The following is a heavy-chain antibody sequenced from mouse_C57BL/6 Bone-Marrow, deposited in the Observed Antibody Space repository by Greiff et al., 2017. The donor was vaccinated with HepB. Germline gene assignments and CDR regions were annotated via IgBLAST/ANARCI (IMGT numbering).Heavy chain of an antibody. Sequence: VQLQQPGAELVKPGASVKLSCKASGYTFTSYWMHWVKQRPGQGLEWIGMIHPNSGSTNYNEKFKSKATLTVDKSSSTAYMQLSSLTSEDSAVYYCARKGGCYWYFDVWGTGTTVTVSS. CDR3: ARKGGCYWYFDV. CDR1: GYTFTSYW. J-gene: IGHJ1*03. CDR2: IHPNSGST. V-gene: IGHV1-64*01.